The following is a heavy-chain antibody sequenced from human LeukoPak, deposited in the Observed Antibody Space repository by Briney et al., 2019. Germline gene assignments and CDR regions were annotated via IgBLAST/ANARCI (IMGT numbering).Heavy chain of an antibody. V-gene: IGHV1-18*01. CDR2: ISGYNGDT. D-gene: IGHD5-24*01. CDR3: ARNLYRDGYNNWFDP. CDR1: GYTFTSYG. Sequence: ASVKVSCKASGYTFTSYGLSWVRQAPGQGLEWMGWISGYNGDTNYAQKLQGRVTMTTDTSTNTAYMELRSLRSDDTAVYYCARNLYRDGYNNWFDPWAREPWSPSPQ. J-gene: IGHJ5*02.